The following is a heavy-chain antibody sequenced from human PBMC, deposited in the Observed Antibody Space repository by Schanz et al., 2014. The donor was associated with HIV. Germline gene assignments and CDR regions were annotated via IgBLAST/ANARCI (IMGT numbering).Heavy chain of an antibody. CDR2: ISYDGSNK. Sequence: QVQLVESGGGVVQPGRSLRLSCAVSGFTFSHYAMHWVRQAPGKGLEWVAVISYDGSNKYYADSVKGRFTISRDNSKNTLYLQMNSLRVEDTAVYYCARDRFGDLGEWSHRYGMDVWGLGTTVIVSS. V-gene: IGHV3-30-3*01. D-gene: IGHD3-10*01. CDR3: ARDRFGDLGEWSHRYGMDV. CDR1: GFTFSHYA. J-gene: IGHJ6*02.